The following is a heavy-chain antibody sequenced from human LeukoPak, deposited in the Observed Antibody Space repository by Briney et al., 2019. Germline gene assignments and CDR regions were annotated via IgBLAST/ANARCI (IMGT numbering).Heavy chain of an antibody. CDR2: IGGGGSDT. J-gene: IGHJ3*02. CDR1: GFSFTQIG. V-gene: IGHV3-23*01. CDR3: ARDGGLDAFDI. Sequence: PGGSLRLSCAFSGFSFTQIGMGWVRQAPGKGLEWVAAIGGGGSDTKYTDSVQGRFTLSRDISRNTLVLQMNSLRAEDTALYYCARDGGLDAFDIWGQGTMVTVSS. D-gene: IGHD3-16*01.